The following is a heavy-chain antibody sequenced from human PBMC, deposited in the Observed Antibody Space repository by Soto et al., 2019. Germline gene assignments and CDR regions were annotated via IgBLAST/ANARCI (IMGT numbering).Heavy chain of an antibody. Sequence: EVQLVESGGGLVQPGGSLRLSCAASGFTFSSYWMSWVRQAPGKGLEWVANIKQDGSEKYYVDSVKGRFTISRDNAKNSLYRQMNGLRAEDTAVYYCARVRSGDGMDFDYWGQGTLVTVSS. CDR1: GFTFSSYW. CDR2: IKQDGSEK. J-gene: IGHJ4*02. CDR3: ARVRSGDGMDFDY. D-gene: IGHD5-12*01. V-gene: IGHV3-7*01.